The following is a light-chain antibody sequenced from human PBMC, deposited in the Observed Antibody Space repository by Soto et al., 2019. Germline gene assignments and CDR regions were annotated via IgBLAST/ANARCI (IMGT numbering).Light chain of an antibody. V-gene: IGKV3-20*01. CDR1: QSVSSSY. J-gene: IGKJ4*01. CDR2: GAS. CDR3: QQYGSSLGVT. Sequence: EIVLTQSPGTLSLSPGERATLSCRASQSVSSSYLAWYQQKPDQAPRLLIYGASSRATGIPDRFSGSGSGTDFTLTISRLEPEDFAVYYCQQYGSSLGVTFGGGTKVEIK.